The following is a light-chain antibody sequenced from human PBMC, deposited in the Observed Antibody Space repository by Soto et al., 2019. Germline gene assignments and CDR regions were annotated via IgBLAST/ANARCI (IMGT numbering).Light chain of an antibody. CDR2: GAF. J-gene: IGKJ1*01. CDR1: QSISTQ. Sequence: DTQMTQSPSTVSASVGDRVTIMCRASQSISTQLAWYQPKPGKAPQLLISGAFSLESGVPSRLSGSGSATEFALTISSLQPDDFATDYCQQYYYYTTFGQGTRVDI. CDR3: QQYYYYTT. V-gene: IGKV1-5*02.